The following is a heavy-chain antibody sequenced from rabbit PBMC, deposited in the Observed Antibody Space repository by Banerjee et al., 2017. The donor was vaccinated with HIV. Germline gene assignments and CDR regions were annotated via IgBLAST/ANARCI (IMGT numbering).Heavy chain of an antibody. CDR3: ARSGSGDYRRVNL. D-gene: IGHD1-1*01. Sequence: QEQLEESGGDLVKPEGSLTLTCTASGFDFSTYGVNWVRQAPGKGLEWIGCINSSSRNVVYASWATGRFTISKTSSTTVTLQMTSLTAADTATYFCARSGSGDYRRVNLWGQGTLVTVS. V-gene: IGHV1S45*01. CDR1: GFDFSTYG. CDR2: INSSSRNV. J-gene: IGHJ4*01.